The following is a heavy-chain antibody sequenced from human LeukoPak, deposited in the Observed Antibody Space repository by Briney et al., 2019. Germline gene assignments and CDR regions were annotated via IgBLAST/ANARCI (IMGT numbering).Heavy chain of an antibody. CDR2: MNPTSGHT. J-gene: IGHJ4*02. Sequence: GASVKVSCKASGYTFTSYDINWVRQATGQGLEWMGWMNPTSGHTGYAQNFQGRVTMTRDTSISTAYMEPNSLTSEDAAVYYCARSPVGVRKKHDFWGQGTLVIVSS. CDR1: GYTFTSYD. D-gene: IGHD3-10*01. V-gene: IGHV1-8*01. CDR3: ARSPVGVRKKHDF.